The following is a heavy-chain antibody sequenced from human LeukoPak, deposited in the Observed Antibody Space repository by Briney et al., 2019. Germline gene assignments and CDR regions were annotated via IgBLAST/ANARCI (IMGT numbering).Heavy chain of an antibody. D-gene: IGHD6-13*01. Sequence: GGSLRLSCAASGFTFSSSDMHWVRQPTGKGLEWVANIKQDGSEKYYVDSVKGRFTISRDNAKNSLYLQMNSLRAEDTAVYYCARGGWAAAAGTIYWGQGTLVTVSS. CDR2: IKQDGSEK. V-gene: IGHV3-7*04. CDR1: GFTFSSSD. J-gene: IGHJ4*02. CDR3: ARGGWAAAAGTIY.